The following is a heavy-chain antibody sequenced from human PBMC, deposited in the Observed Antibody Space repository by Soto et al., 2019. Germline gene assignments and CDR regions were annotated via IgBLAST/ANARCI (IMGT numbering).Heavy chain of an antibody. V-gene: IGHV4-59*08. CDR1: GGSISSYY. J-gene: IGHJ6*02. CDR3: ARHLAPNHYYYCGMDV. Sequence: QVQLQESGPGLVIPSETLSLTCTVSGGSISSYYWSWIRQPPGKGLEWIGYIYYTGSTNYNPSIKSRVTIAVDASNDQVSLPLSAVTAADTAVYYCARHLAPNHYYYCGMDVWGQGTTVTGFS. CDR2: IYYTGST. D-gene: IGHD3-16*01.